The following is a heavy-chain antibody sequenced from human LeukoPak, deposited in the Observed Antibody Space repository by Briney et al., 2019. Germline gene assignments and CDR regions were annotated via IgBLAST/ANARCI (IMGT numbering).Heavy chain of an antibody. CDR1: GFTFSSYS. CDR3: ARGGVTTSGTFDI. Sequence: GGSLRLSCAASGFTFSSYSMNWVRQAPGKGLEWVSCLSSTTTYIFYADSVEGRFTISRDNAKNSLYLQMNSLRAEDTAVYYCARGGVTTSGTFDIWGHGTMVTVSS. CDR2: LSSTTTYI. J-gene: IGHJ3*02. D-gene: IGHD4-17*01. V-gene: IGHV3-21*01.